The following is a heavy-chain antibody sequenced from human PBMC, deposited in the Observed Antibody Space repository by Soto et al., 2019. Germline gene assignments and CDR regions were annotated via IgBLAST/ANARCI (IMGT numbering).Heavy chain of an antibody. V-gene: IGHV3-23*01. D-gene: IGHD3-16*01. J-gene: IGHJ4*02. CDR3: AKAANKGGTRYYFDY. CDR2: ISASGGGT. CDR1: GFTFSIYA. Sequence: EVQVLESGGGLVQPGGSLRLSCAASGFTFSIYAMSWVRQAPGKGLEWVSAISASGGGTYYADSVKGRFTISRDNSRNTLYLQMNSLRAEDTAVYYCAKAANKGGTRYYFDYWGQGTLVTVSS.